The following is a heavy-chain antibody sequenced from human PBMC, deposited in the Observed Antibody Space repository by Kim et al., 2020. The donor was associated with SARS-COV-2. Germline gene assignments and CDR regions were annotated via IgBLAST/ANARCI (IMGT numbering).Heavy chain of an antibody. CDR2: ISGSGGST. CDR1: GFTFSSYA. D-gene: IGHD3-10*01. J-gene: IGHJ4*02. CDR3: AKQGGAVWFGELLYRFDY. Sequence: GGSLRLSCAASGFTFSSYAMSWVRQAPGKGLEWVSAISGSGGSTYYADSVKGRFTISRDNSKNTLYLQMNSLRAEDTAVYYCAKQGGAVWFGELLYRFDYWGQGTLVTVSS. V-gene: IGHV3-23*01.